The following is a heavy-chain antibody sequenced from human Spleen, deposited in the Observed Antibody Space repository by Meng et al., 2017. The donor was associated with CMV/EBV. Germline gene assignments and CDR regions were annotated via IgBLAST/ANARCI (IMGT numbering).Heavy chain of an antibody. CDR2: INSDGSST. CDR3: AKDEIAAAGSGLWDY. CDR1: GFTFSSYW. J-gene: IGHJ4*02. V-gene: IGHV3-74*01. D-gene: IGHD6-13*01. Sequence: GESLKISCAASGFTFSSYWMHWVRQAPGKGLVWVSRINSDGSSTRYADSVKGRFTISRDNAKNTLYLQMSSLRAEDTAVYYCAKDEIAAAGSGLWDYWGQGTLVTVSS.